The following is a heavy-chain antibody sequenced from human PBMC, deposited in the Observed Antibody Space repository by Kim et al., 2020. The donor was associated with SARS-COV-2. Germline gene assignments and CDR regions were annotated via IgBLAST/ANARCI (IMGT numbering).Heavy chain of an antibody. Sequence: SQTLSLTCAISGDSVSSNSAAWNWIRQSPSRGLEWLGRTYYRSKWKNDYAVSVNSRITIKPDTSKNQFSLQLNSVSPEDTAVYFCARWEIAARYFDYWGQGTLVTLSS. CDR3: ARWEIAARYFDY. CDR2: TYYRSKWKN. J-gene: IGHJ4*02. CDR1: GDSVSSNSAA. V-gene: IGHV6-1*01. D-gene: IGHD6-6*01.